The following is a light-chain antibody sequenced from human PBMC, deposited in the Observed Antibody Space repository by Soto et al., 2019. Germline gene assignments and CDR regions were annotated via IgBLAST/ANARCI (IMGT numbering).Light chain of an antibody. CDR2: GNS. CDR1: SSNIGAGYD. V-gene: IGLV1-40*01. CDR3: QSYDSSLRAV. Sequence: HSVLTQPPSVSGAPGQRVTISCTGSSSNIGAGYDVHWYQQLPGTAPKLLIYGNSNRPSGVPDRFSGSKSGTSASLAITGLQAEDEADYYCQSYDSSLRAVFGGGTKLTVL. J-gene: IGLJ2*01.